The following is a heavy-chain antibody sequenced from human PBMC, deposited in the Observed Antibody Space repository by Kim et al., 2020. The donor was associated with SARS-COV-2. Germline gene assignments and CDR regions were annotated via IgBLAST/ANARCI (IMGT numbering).Heavy chain of an antibody. CDR2: ISYDGSNK. D-gene: IGHD3-22*01. CDR1: GFTFSSYG. V-gene: IGHV3-30*18. Sequence: GGSLRLSCAASGFTFSSYGMHWVRQAPGKGLEWVAVISYDGSNKYYADSVKGRFTISRDNSKNTLYLQMNSLRAEDTAVYYCAKDRIVVVISSEPDYWGQETLVTVSS. CDR3: AKDRIVVVISSEPDY. J-gene: IGHJ4*02.